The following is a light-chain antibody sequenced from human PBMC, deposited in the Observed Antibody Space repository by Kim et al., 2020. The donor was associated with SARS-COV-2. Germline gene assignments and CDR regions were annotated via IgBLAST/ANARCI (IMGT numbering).Light chain of an antibody. V-gene: IGLV1-44*01. CDR2: SNS. Sequence: GQRVTISCSGSTSNIGNDDVDWYQQFPGTAPKLLIYSNSQRPSGVPVRFSGSKSGTSASLAISGLQSEDEADYYCAAGDDSLNNWVFGGGTKLTVL. CDR1: TSNIGNDD. J-gene: IGLJ3*02. CDR3: AAGDDSLNNWV.